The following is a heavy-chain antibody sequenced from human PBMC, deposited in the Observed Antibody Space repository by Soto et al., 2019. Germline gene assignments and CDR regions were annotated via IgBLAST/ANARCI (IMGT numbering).Heavy chain of an antibody. CDR3: AKMSGSYYLGHFDY. J-gene: IGHJ4*02. V-gene: IGHV3-7*03. D-gene: IGHD1-26*01. CDR1: GFTFSTYW. CDR2: MNRDGSER. Sequence: GGSLRLSCAASGFTFSTYWMTWVRQVPGKGLEWVANMNRDGSERYYVDSVKGRFTISRDNAKNSLYLQMNSLRAEDTAVYYCAKMSGSYYLGHFDYWGQGTLVTVSS.